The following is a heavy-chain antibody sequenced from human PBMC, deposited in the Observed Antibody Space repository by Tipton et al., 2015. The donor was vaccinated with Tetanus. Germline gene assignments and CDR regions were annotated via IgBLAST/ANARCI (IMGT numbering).Heavy chain of an antibody. V-gene: IGHV4-61*05. D-gene: IGHD1-1*01. CDR1: GASISDKKYY. CDR3: ARGTGDY. Sequence: GLVKPSETLSLTCTVSGASISDKKYYWGWIRQPPGKGLEWIGYIYYSGSTNYNPSLKSRVTISVDTSKNQFSLKLSSVTAADTAVYYCARGTGDYWGQGTLVTVSS. J-gene: IGHJ4*02. CDR2: IYYSGST.